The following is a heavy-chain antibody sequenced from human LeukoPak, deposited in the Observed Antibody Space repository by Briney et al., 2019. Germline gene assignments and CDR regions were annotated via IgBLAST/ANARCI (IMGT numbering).Heavy chain of an antibody. D-gene: IGHD3-22*01. J-gene: IGHJ4*02. CDR3: ARDLVTTIVVPYDF. V-gene: IGHV3-7*01. Sequence: GGSLRLSCAASGFTFSNYWMSWVRQAPGKGLEWVANMNQDRSHIYYVDSVKGRFTISRDNAKNSLYLQLDSLRAEDTAVYYCARDLVTTIVVPYDFWGQGTLLTVSS. CDR2: MNQDRSHI. CDR1: GFTFSNYW.